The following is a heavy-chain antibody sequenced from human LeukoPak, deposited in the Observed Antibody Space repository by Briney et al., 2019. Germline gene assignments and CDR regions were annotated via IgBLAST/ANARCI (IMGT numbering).Heavy chain of an antibody. CDR3: ARRMNYYDSSGSGTWFDP. J-gene: IGHJ5*02. CDR2: IYYSGDT. D-gene: IGHD3-22*01. Sequence: LSETLSLTCTVSGGSISSSSYYWGWIRQPPGKGLEWIGSIYYSGDTYYNPSLKSRVTVSVDTSRNQFSLKLSSVTAADTAVYYCARRMNYYDSSGSGTWFDPWGQGTLVTVSS. CDR1: GGSISSSSYY. V-gene: IGHV4-39*01.